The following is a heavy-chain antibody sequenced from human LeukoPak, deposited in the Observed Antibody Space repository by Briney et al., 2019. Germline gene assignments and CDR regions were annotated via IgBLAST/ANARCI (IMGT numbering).Heavy chain of an antibody. V-gene: IGHV4-59*01. CDR3: ARGSGWYFY. J-gene: IGHJ4*02. CDR2: IYYSGST. CDR1: GGSISSYY. Sequence: SETLSLTCTVSGGSISSYYWSWIRQPPGRGLEWIGYIYYSGSTNYNPSLKSRVTISVDTSKNQFSLKLSSVTAADTAVYYCARGSGWYFYWGQGTLVTVSS. D-gene: IGHD6-19*01.